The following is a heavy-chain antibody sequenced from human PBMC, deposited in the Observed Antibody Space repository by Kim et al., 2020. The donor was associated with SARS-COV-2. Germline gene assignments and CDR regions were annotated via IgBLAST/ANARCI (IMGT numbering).Heavy chain of an antibody. Sequence: SETLSLTCTVSDGSISSSSYYWGWIRQPPGKGLEWIGRIYYSGSTYYNPSLKSRVTISIDTSKNQFSLKVTSVTAADTAVYFCARDPAHSDSRSNHAGDNFYFGMDVWGQGTSVTVSS. CDR1: DGSISSSSYY. CDR3: ARDPAHSDSRSNHAGDNFYFGMDV. J-gene: IGHJ6*02. V-gene: IGHV4-39*07. D-gene: IGHD3-22*01. CDR2: IYYSGST.